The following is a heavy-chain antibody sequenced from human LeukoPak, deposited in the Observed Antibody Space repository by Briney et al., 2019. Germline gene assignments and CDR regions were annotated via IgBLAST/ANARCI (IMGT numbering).Heavy chain of an antibody. CDR3: ARDALYYDFWSGYQSLYYGMDV. CDR1: GFTFSSYG. J-gene: IGHJ6*02. CDR2: ISSSSSTI. Sequence: AGGSLRLSCAASGFTFSSYGMNWVRQAPGKGLEWVSYISSSSSTIYYADSVKGRFTISRDNAKDSLYLQMNSLRAEDTAVYYCARDALYYDFWSGYQSLYYGMDVWGQGTTVTVSS. V-gene: IGHV3-48*01. D-gene: IGHD3-3*01.